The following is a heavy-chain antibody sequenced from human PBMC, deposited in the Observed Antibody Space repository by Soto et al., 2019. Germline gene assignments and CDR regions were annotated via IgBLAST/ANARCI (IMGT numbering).Heavy chain of an antibody. CDR3: TREAGYCSRTSCYRRAFDS. J-gene: IGHJ3*02. V-gene: IGHV3-74*01. D-gene: IGHD2-2*01. Sequence: EVQLVESGGDLVQPGGSLRLSCAASGFTFSSHWMHWVRRVPGKGLVWVSHINTDGGITGYADSVKGRFTIPRDNAKNTLYLQMNGLRVEDTSVYYGTREAGYCSRTSCYRRAFDSWGQGTMVTVSS. CDR2: INTDGGIT. CDR1: GFTFSSHW.